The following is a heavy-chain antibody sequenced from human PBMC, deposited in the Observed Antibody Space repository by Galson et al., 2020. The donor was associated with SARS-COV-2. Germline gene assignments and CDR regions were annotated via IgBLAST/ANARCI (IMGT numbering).Heavy chain of an antibody. CDR1: GGSISGTDYY. CDR3: AAGPVAGTGE. V-gene: IGHV4-61*02. Sequence: SETLSLTCAVSGGSISGTDYYWSWIRQPAGKGLEWTGRIHSSGSTNYNPSLKSRVAISVDTSKNQFSLKLTSVTAADTAVYFCAAGPVAGTGEWGQGALVTGSS. CDR2: IHSSGST. D-gene: IGHD6-19*01. J-gene: IGHJ4*02.